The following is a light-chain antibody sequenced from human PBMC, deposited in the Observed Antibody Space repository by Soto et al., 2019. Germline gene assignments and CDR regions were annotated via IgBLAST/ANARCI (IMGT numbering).Light chain of an antibody. V-gene: IGKV3-15*01. Sequence: EKVMTQSPATLSMSPGERATLSCRASQSVNSYLAWYQQKPGQAPRLLIYGASTRATGIPARFSGSGSGTEFTLTISSLQSEDFAVYYCQQYTNWPSWTFGQGTNVEIK. CDR1: QSVNSY. CDR3: QQYTNWPSWT. J-gene: IGKJ1*01. CDR2: GAS.